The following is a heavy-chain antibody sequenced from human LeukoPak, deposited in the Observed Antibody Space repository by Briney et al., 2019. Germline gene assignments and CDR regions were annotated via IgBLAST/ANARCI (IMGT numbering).Heavy chain of an antibody. CDR2: INHSGST. Sequence: SETLSLTCAVYGGSFSGYCWSWIRRPPGKGLEWIGEINHSGSTNYNPSLKSRVTISVDTSKNQFSLKLSSVTAADTAVYYCARGVAAAGTSYYYYMDVWGKGTTVTVSS. CDR3: ARGVAAAGTSYYYYMDV. D-gene: IGHD6-13*01. J-gene: IGHJ6*03. CDR1: GGSFSGYC. V-gene: IGHV4-34*01.